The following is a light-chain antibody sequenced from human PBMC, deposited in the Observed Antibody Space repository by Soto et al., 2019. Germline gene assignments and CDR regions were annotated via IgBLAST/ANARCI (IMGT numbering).Light chain of an antibody. CDR1: SSDVGGYNY. J-gene: IGLJ1*01. CDR2: DVS. CDR3: SSYTSSSTRV. V-gene: IGLV2-14*01. Sequence: QSVLTQPPSASGSPGQSVTISCTGTSSDVGGYNYVSWYQQHPGKAPKLIIYDVSNRPSGVSNRFSGSKSGNTASLTISGLQAEDEADYYCSSYTSSSTRVFGTGTKVTVL.